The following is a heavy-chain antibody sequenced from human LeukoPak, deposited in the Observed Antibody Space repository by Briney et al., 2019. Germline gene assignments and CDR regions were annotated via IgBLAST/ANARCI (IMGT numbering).Heavy chain of an antibody. D-gene: IGHD4-23*01. CDR1: GGSINSRTYY. J-gene: IGHJ4*02. CDR3: AGHKEHTVAAPFDY. V-gene: IGHV4-39*01. Sequence: SETLSLTCTVSGGSINSRTYYWGWIRQPPGKGLEWIGSIYYSGITYYNPSLKSRVSISVDTSNNQFSLNLSSVTAADTAVYYCAGHKEHTVAAPFDYWGQGSLVTVSS. CDR2: IYYSGIT.